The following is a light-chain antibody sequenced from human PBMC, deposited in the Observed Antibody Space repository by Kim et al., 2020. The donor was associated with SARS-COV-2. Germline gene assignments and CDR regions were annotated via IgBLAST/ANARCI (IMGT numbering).Light chain of an antibody. V-gene: IGKV1-39*01. CDR1: QSIGNY. CDR3: QQSYSTPLT. Sequence: PSIGDTVTITCRTSQSIGNYLNWYQQKPGKAPKLLIYAASTLQSGVPSRFSGSGSGTDFTLTISSLQPEDFATYCCQQSYSTPLTFGGGTKVDIK. J-gene: IGKJ4*01. CDR2: AAS.